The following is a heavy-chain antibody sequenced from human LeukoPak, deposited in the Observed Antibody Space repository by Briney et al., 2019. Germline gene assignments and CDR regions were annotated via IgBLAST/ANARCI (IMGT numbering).Heavy chain of an antibody. V-gene: IGHV4-39*07. CDR2: IYYSGST. J-gene: IGHJ5*02. Sequence: SETLSLTCSVSGGSISSSNYYWSWIRQPAGKGLEWIGSIYYSGSTYYNPSLKSRVTISVDTSKNQFSLKLSSVTAADTAVYYCARVERWLQFFDPWGQGTLVTVSS. D-gene: IGHD5-24*01. CDR1: GGSISSSNYY. CDR3: ARVERWLQFFDP.